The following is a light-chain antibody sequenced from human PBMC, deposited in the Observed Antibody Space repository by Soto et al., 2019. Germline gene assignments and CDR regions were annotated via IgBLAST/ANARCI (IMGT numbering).Light chain of an antibody. V-gene: IGLV2-11*01. CDR3: SSFSSITREV. J-gene: IGLJ2*01. CDR2: EVS. Sequence: QSALTQPRSVSGSPGQSVTISCTATGSDVGDSSYVSWYQQHPDKTPKLMIYEVSNRPSGVSHRFSGSKSGNTASLTISGLQTEDEADYYCSSFSSITREVFGGGTKLTVL. CDR1: GSDVGDSSY.